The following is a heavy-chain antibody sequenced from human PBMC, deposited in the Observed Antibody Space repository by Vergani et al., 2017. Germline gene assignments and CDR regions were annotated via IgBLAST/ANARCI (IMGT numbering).Heavy chain of an antibody. CDR2: ISASGNA. CDR1: GGSISAGYYF. V-gene: IGHV4-61*02. Sequence: QVQLQASGPGRVKPSQTLSLTCTMSGGSISAGYYFWSWIRQPAGKGLEWLGHISASGNASHSPSRKTRVPMSVDTSKNQFSLTVTSVTAADTAIYFCARRSGGYYSGGKVHPLRTAFDVWGHGTVVTVSS. CDR3: ARRSGGYYSGGKVHPLRTAFDV. D-gene: IGHD3-10*01. J-gene: IGHJ3*01.